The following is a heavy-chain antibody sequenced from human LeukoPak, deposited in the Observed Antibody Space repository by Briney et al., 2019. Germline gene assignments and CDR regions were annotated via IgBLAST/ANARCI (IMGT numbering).Heavy chain of an antibody. Sequence: SGTLSLTCVVSGGSISSNNWWMWVRQPPGKGLEWIGEIYHSGSTNYNPSLKSRVTISVDTSKNQFSLKLSSVTAADTAVYYCARVGNYYDSSGYYRFWGQGTLVTVSS. CDR2: IYHSGST. J-gene: IGHJ4*02. CDR3: ARVGNYYDSSGYYRF. V-gene: IGHV4-4*02. D-gene: IGHD3-22*01. CDR1: GGSISSNNW.